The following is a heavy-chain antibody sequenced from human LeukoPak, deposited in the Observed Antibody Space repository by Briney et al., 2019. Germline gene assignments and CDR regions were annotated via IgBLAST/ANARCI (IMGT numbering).Heavy chain of an antibody. CDR3: ARNNGMDV. V-gene: IGHV3-7*03. CDR1: GLALSSHW. J-gene: IGHJ6*02. Sequence: LPGGSLRLSCAASGLALSSHWMTWVRQVPGRGPEWVANVNRDGSETYYLDSVKGRFTISKDNAKNSLYLQMNSLRAEDTALYHCARNNGMDVWGQGTTVIVSS. CDR2: VNRDGSET.